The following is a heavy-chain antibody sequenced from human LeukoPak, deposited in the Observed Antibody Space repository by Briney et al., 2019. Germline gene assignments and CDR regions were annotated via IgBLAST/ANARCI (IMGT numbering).Heavy chain of an antibody. D-gene: IGHD3-10*02. CDR1: GFTFSSYW. V-gene: IGHV3-7*01. Sequence: GGSLRLSCAASGFTFSSYWMSWVRQAPGKGLEWVANIKQDGSEKYYVDSVKGRFTISRDNAKNSLYLQMNSLRAEDTAVYYRAELGITMIGGVWGKGTTVTISS. CDR3: AELGITMIGGV. J-gene: IGHJ6*04. CDR2: IKQDGSEK.